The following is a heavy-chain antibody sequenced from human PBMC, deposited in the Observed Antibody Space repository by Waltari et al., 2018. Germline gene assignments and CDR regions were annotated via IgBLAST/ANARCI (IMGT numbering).Heavy chain of an antibody. CDR2: INPNSGDT. J-gene: IGHJ5*02. Sequence: QVELVQSGAEVRKPGASVKVSCKASGYSLTSYSMHWVRQAPGLGLECMGRINPNSGDTNSAPKFQGRVTLTRDTSVNTAFLELRSLTSDDTAVYFCARESAFSTSWYPGFDPWGQGTLVTVAS. V-gene: IGHV1-2*06. CDR3: ARESAFSTSWYPGFDP. CDR1: GYSLTSYS. D-gene: IGHD2-2*01.